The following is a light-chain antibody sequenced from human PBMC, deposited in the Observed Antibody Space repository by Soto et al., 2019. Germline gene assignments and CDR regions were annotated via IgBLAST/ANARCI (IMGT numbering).Light chain of an antibody. CDR2: DAS. J-gene: IGKJ1*01. CDR1: QSVSTY. CDR3: QQYDSSPRT. V-gene: IGKV3-11*01. Sequence: EIVLTQSPATLSLSRGGRATLSCRASQSVSTYLAWYQQRPGQAPRLLIYDASYRATDIPPRFSGSGSGTDFTLTISRLEPEDFAVYYCQQYDSSPRTFGQGTKVDIK.